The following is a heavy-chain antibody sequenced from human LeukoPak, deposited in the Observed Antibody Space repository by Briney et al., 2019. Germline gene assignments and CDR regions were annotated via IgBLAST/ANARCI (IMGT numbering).Heavy chain of an antibody. CDR2: INPNSGGT. Sequence: ASVKVSCKASGYTFTGYYMHWVRQAPGQGLEWMGWINPNSGGTNYAQKFQGRVTMTRDTSISTAYMELSRLRSDDTAVYYCATADCSGGSCYHGMDVWGQGTTVTVSS. CDR3: ATADCSGGSCYHGMDV. D-gene: IGHD2-15*01. V-gene: IGHV1-2*02. J-gene: IGHJ6*02. CDR1: GYTFTGYY.